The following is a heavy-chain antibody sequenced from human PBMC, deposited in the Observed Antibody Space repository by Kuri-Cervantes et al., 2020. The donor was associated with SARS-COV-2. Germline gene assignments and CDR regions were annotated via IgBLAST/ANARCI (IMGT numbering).Heavy chain of an antibody. CDR1: GYTFTSYG. CDR3: AAPYYYGSGSYATYYYYYGMDV. D-gene: IGHD3-10*01. J-gene: IGHJ6*02. Sequence: ASVKVSCKASGYTFTSYGISWVRQAPGQGLEWMGWISAYNGNTNYAQKLQGRVTMTTDTSTSTAYMELRSLRSEDTAVYYCAAPYYYGSGSYATYYYYYGMDVWGQGTTVTVSS. CDR2: ISAYNGNT. V-gene: IGHV1-18*01.